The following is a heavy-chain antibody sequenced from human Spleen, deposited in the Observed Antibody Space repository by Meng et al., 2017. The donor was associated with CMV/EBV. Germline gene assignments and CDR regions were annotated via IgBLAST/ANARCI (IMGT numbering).Heavy chain of an antibody. D-gene: IGHD6-13*01. CDR2: ISGNGGST. CDR1: GFTFSSYA. J-gene: IGHJ6*02. CDR3: ARRYSSSWSRMDV. Sequence: GGSLRLSCAASGFTFSSYAMHWVRQAPGKGLEYVSAISGNGGSTYYADSVKGRFTISRDNSKNTLYLQMGSLRAEDMAVYYCARRYSSSWSRMDVWGQGTTVTVSS. V-gene: IGHV3-64*02.